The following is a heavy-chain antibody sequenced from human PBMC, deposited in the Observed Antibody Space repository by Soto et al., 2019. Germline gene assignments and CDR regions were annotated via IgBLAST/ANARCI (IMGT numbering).Heavy chain of an antibody. CDR3: ATPTRYDILTGRDEGAFDY. Sequence: SETLSLTCTVSGGSISSSSYYWGWIRQPPGKGLEWIGSIYYSGSTYYNPSLKSRVTISVDTSKNQFSLKLSSVTAADTAVYYCATPTRYDILTGRDEGAFDYWGQGTLVTVSS. CDR2: IYYSGST. CDR1: GGSISSSSYY. V-gene: IGHV4-39*01. J-gene: IGHJ4*02. D-gene: IGHD3-9*01.